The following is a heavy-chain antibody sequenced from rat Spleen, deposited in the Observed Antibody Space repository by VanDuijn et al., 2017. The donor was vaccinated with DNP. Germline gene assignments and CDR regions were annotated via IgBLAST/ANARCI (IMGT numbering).Heavy chain of an antibody. D-gene: IGHD1-12*01. V-gene: IGHV5-31*01. CDR2: ITGSGANT. CDR1: GFTFNNYW. J-gene: IGHJ2*01. Sequence: EVQLVETGGDLVQPGRSLRLSCVASGFTFNNYWMTWIRQVPGKGLEWVASITGSGANTYYPDSVKGRFTISRDNAKNTLYLQMNSLRSEDTATYYCTREAMMYYFDYWGQGVMVTVSS. CDR3: TREAMMYYFDY.